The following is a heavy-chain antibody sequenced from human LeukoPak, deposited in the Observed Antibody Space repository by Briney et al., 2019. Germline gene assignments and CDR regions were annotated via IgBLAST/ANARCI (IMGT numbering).Heavy chain of an antibody. V-gene: IGHV4-61*01. Sequence: SETLSLTCTVSGGSVSSGSYYWSWIRQPPGKGLEWIGYIYYSGSTNYNPSLKSRVTISVDTSKNQFSLKLSSVTAADTAVYYCARARYVAGETKDYYYGMDVWGQGTTVTVSS. CDR2: IYYSGST. D-gene: IGHD6-19*01. J-gene: IGHJ6*02. CDR1: GGSVSSGSYY. CDR3: ARARYVAGETKDYYYGMDV.